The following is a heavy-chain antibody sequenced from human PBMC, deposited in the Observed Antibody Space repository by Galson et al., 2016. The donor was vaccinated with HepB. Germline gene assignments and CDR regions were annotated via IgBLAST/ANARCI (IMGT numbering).Heavy chain of an antibody. CDR1: GTSFTSYW. D-gene: IGHD3-3*02. Sequence: QSGAEVKKPGESLKISCKVSGTSFTSYWIAWVRQMPGKGLEWMGMIYPRDSDTKYSPSFQGQVTMSVDKSISTAYLQWSSLHASDSAMYYCARRGEVGENCIFSQGLDVWGQGTTVVVSS. CDR3: ARRGEVGENCIFSQGLDV. V-gene: IGHV5-51*01. CDR2: IYPRDSDT. J-gene: IGHJ6*02.